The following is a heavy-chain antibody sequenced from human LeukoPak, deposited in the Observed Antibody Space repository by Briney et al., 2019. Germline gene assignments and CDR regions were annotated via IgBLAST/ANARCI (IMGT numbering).Heavy chain of an antibody. J-gene: IGHJ3*02. V-gene: IGHV3-23*01. CDR1: GFTFRSYA. D-gene: IGHD6-19*01. CDR2: ISGSGGRT. CDR3: AKDLGGIAVGPNGFDI. Sequence: PGGSLRLSCAASGFTFRSYAMRWVRQAPGKGLEWVSAISGSGGRTYYTDSEKGRFTISRDSSKNTQYLQMNNLRADDTAVYYCAKDLGGIAVGPNGFDIWGQGTMVTVSS.